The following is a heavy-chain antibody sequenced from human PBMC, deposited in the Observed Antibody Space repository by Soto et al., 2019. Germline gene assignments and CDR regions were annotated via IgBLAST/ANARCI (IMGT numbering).Heavy chain of an antibody. CDR1: GCNIGNHS. V-gene: IGHV3-23*01. CDR2: ISGSGGST. CDR3: AKDKEWEPPHWFDP. J-gene: IGHJ5*02. Sequence: TGLPNRLPYTAAGCNIGNHSVSCVRQTPGKGLEWVSAISGSGGSTYYADSVKGRFTISRDNSKNTLYLQMNSQRAEDTAVYYCAKDKEWEPPHWFDPCGQGTLVTV. D-gene: IGHD1-26*01.